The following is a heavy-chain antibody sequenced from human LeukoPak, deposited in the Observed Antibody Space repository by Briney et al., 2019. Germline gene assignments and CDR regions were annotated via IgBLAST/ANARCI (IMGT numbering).Heavy chain of an antibody. CDR1: GFTFSSYG. D-gene: IGHD5-12*01. Sequence: GRPLRLSCAASGFTFSSYGMHWVRQAPGKGLEWVAVIWYDGSNKYYADSVKGRFTISRDNSKNTLYLQMNSLRAEDTAVYYCARAGGTYSGYGDGMDVWGQGTTVTVSS. CDR2: IWYDGSNK. CDR3: ARAGGTYSGYGDGMDV. V-gene: IGHV3-33*01. J-gene: IGHJ6*02.